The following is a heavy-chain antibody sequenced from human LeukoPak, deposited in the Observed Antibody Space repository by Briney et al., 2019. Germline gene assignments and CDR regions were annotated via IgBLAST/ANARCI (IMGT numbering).Heavy chain of an antibody. CDR2: INPSGGST. Sequence: ASVKVSCKASGYTFTSYDNNWVRQATGQGLEWKGIINPSGGSTSYAQKFQGRVTMTRDTSTSTVYMELSSLRSEDTAVYYCARDHLPAAKTSWFDSWGQGTLVTVSS. CDR3: ARDHLPAAKTSWFDS. D-gene: IGHD2-2*01. J-gene: IGHJ5*01. CDR1: GYTFTSYD. V-gene: IGHV1-46*01.